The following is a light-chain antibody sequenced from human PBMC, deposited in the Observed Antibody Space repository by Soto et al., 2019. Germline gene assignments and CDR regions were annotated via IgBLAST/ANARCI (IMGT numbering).Light chain of an antibody. J-gene: IGKJ5*01. CDR2: GAS. CDR1: QSVTSDY. V-gene: IGKV3-20*01. CDR3: QQYGSSPIT. Sequence: EVVLTQSPGTLSLSPGERATLSCRASQSVTSDYLAWYQQKPGQAPRLLISGASSRATGIPDRFSGSGSGTDFTLTISRLEPEDFAVYYCQQYGSSPITFGQGTRLETK.